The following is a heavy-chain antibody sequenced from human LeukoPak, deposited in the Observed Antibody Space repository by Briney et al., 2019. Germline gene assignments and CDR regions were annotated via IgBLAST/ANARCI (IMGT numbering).Heavy chain of an antibody. CDR1: GGSISSGGYY. D-gene: IGHD1-26*01. CDR2: IYYSGST. V-gene: IGHV4-31*03. CDR3: ARSQFELPADY. J-gene: IGHJ4*02. Sequence: SETLPLTCTVSGGSISSGGYYWSWIRQHPGKGLEWIGYIYYSGSTYYNPSLKSRVTISVDTSKNQFSLKLSSVTAADTAVYYCARSQFELPADYWGQGTLVTVSS.